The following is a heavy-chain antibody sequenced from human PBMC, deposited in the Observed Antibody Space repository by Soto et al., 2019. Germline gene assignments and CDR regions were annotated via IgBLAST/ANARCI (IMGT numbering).Heavy chain of an antibody. D-gene: IGHD6-19*01. Sequence: SETLSLTCTVSGGSISSYYWSWNRQPPGKGLEWIGYIYYSGSTNYNPSLKSRVTISVDTSKNQFSLKLSSVTAADTAVYYCARQLLASGWYLFWFDPWGQGTLVTVSS. J-gene: IGHJ5*02. CDR3: ARQLLASGWYLFWFDP. V-gene: IGHV4-59*08. CDR1: GGSISSYY. CDR2: IYYSGST.